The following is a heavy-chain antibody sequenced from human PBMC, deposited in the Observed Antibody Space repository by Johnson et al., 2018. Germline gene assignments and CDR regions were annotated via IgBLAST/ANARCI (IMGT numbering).Heavy chain of an antibody. V-gene: IGHV3-49*03. CDR1: GFTFGDYA. CDR2: IRSKAYGGTT. J-gene: IGHJ4*02. D-gene: IGHD6-19*01. Sequence: VQLVQSGGGLVQPGRSLRLSCTASGFTFGDYAMSWFRQAPGKGLEWVGFIRSKAYGGTTEYAASVKGRFTISRDDSKSIAYLQMNSLKTEDTAVYYCAKGDSVAVAGTTSLDYWGQGTLVTVSS. CDR3: AKGDSVAVAGTTSLDY.